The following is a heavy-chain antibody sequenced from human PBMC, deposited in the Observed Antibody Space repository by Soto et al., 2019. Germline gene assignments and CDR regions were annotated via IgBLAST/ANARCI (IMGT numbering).Heavy chain of an antibody. Sequence: QVQLVQSGAEVKKPGSSVKVSCKASGGTFSSYPISWVRQAPGQGLEWMGGIIPLFGSPNYAQKFQGRVTITADESTTTAYMELSSLRSEDTAVYYCARQYHLNSYYGLDVWGQGTTVTVSS. CDR3: ARQYHLNSYYGLDV. J-gene: IGHJ6*02. CDR2: IIPLFGSP. D-gene: IGHD2-2*01. V-gene: IGHV1-69*01. CDR1: GGTFSSYP.